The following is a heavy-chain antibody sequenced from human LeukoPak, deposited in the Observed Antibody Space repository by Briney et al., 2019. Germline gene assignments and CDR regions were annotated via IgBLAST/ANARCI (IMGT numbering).Heavy chain of an antibody. CDR3: ASTGPALYAPGAFDI. Sequence: GGSLRLSCAASGFTFSSYGMHWVRQAPGKGLEWVAVISSDGNNKNYVDSVKGRFTFSRDNSKNTLYLQMYSLRAEDTAVYYCASTGPALYAPGAFDIWGQGTMVTVSS. J-gene: IGHJ3*02. CDR1: GFTFSSYG. CDR2: ISSDGNNK. V-gene: IGHV3-30*03. D-gene: IGHD5/OR15-5a*01.